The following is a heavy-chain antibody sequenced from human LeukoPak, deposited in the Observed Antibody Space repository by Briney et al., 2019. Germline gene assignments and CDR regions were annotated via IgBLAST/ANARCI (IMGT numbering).Heavy chain of an antibody. V-gene: IGHV3-48*03. CDR3: AREGRDDF. Sequence: PGRSLRLSCAASGFTFSHYEMNWVRQAPGKGLEWISYISSPGTTIYYADSVKGRFTISRDNAKNSLYLQMNNLRAEDTAVYYCAREGRDDFWGQGTLVTVS. CDR2: ISSPGTTI. J-gene: IGHJ4*02. CDR1: GFTFSHYE. D-gene: IGHD3-10*01.